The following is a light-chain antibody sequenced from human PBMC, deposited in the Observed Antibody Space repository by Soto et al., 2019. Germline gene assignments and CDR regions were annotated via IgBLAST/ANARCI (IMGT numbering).Light chain of an antibody. Sequence: DIRMTQSPSTLSASVGDSVTITCRASQNIGTWLAWYQQKPGKAPDLLIYDASTLESGVPSRFTGSGSGTEFTLTIRSLQPGDFATYYCQQCGDSWSFGQGTKVEIK. CDR2: DAS. CDR1: QNIGTW. V-gene: IGKV1-5*01. CDR3: QQCGDSWS. J-gene: IGKJ1*01.